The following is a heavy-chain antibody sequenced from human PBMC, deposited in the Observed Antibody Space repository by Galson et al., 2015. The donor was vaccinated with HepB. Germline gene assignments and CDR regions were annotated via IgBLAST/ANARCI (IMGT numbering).Heavy chain of an antibody. V-gene: IGHV3-30*18. CDR1: GFTFSSYG. D-gene: IGHD3-3*01. J-gene: IGHJ2*01. CDR2: ISYDGSNK. Sequence: SLRLSCAASGFTFSSYGMHWVRQAPGKGLEWVAVISYDGSNKYYADSVKGRFTISRDNSKNTLYLQMNSLRAEDTAVYYCAKDSRFLEWLFAPSGLWLDWYFDLWGRGTLVTVSS. CDR3: AKDSRFLEWLFAPSGLWLDWYFDL.